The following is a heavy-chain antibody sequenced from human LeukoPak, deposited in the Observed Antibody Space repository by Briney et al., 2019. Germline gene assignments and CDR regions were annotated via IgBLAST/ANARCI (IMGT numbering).Heavy chain of an antibody. CDR1: GYTXTVYY. Sequence: ASVKVSCKASGYTXTVYYMHWVRQAPGQGLEWMGWINPNSGGTNYAQKSQGRVTITRDTSISTAYMELSRLRSDDTAVYYCARVARTGLAYYYGMDVWGQGTTVTVSS. J-gene: IGHJ6*02. CDR3: ARVARTGLAYYYGMDV. CDR2: INPNSGGT. D-gene: IGHD1-14*01. V-gene: IGHV1-2*02.